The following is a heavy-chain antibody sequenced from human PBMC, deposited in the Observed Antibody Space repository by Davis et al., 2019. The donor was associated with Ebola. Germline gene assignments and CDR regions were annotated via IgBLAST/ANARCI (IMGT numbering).Heavy chain of an antibody. J-gene: IGHJ6*02. D-gene: IGHD1-26*01. V-gene: IGHV3-73*01. CDR1: GFTFSGSA. CDR3: ASRPIQGGAPTVYGMDV. Sequence: GGSLRLSCAASGFTFSGSAMHWVRQASGKGLEWVGRIRSKANSYATAYAASVKGRFTISRHNSKNTLYLQMNSLRAEDTAVYYCASRPIQGGAPTVYGMDVWGQGTTVTVSS. CDR2: IRSKANSYAT.